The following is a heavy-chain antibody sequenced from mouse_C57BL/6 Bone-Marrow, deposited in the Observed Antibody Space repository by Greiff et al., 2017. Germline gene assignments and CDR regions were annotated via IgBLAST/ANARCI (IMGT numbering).Heavy chain of an antibody. J-gene: IGHJ2*01. CDR1: GFNIKDDY. V-gene: IGHV14-4*01. CDR3: SSFDGNYFDF. CDR2: IDPEIGDT. D-gene: IGHD2-3*01. Sequence: EVQLQQSGAELVRPGASVKLSCTASGFNIKDDYIHWVKQRPEQGLEWIGWIDPEIGDTEYASKFQGKATITSDTSSNTAYLQLSSLTSEDIAVYYCSSFDGNYFDFWGQGTPLTVAS.